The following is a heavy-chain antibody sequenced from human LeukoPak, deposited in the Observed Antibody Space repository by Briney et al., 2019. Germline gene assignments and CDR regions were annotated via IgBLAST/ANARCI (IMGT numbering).Heavy chain of an antibody. Sequence: SETLSLTCTVSGGSVSSGSYYWSWIRQPPGKGLEWIGYFYYSGSTNYNPSLKSRVTISVDTSKNQFSLKLSSVTAADTAVYYCARFCGGDCYSAVHAFDIWGQGTMVTVSS. J-gene: IGHJ3*02. D-gene: IGHD2-21*02. CDR2: FYYSGST. CDR3: ARFCGGDCYSAVHAFDI. V-gene: IGHV4-61*01. CDR1: GGSVSSGSYY.